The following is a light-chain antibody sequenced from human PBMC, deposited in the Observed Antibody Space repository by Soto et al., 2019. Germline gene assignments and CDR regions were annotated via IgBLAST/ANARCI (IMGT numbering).Light chain of an antibody. V-gene: IGLV2-14*01. Sequence: QSVLTQPASVSGSPGQSITISCTGTSSDVGGYNYVSWYPQHPGKAPKLMIYEVSYRPSGVSDRFSGSKSGNTASLTITGLQAEDEADYYCSSYTSSSTLDYVFGTGTKVTVL. CDR1: SSDVGGYNY. CDR2: EVS. J-gene: IGLJ1*01. CDR3: SSYTSSSTLDYV.